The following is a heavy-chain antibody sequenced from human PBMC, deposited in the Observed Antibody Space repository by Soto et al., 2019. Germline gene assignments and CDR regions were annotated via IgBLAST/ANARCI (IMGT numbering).Heavy chain of an antibody. V-gene: IGHV3-7*03. Sequence: GGALRLSCAASGFTFSDYWMRSVRQAPGKGPDLVANIKFDGSVKQYVDSVSGRFTISRDNSRNSLFLQMNSLRAGDTAVYYCVKDGGYCSSTTCYSPRNHYFDSWGQGTLVTVSS. D-gene: IGHD2-2*01. J-gene: IGHJ4*02. CDR1: GFTFSDYW. CDR3: VKDGGYCSSTTCYSPRNHYFDS. CDR2: IKFDGSVK.